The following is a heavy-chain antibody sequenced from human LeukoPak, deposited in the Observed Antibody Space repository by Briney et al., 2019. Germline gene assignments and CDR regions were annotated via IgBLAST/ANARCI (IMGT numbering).Heavy chain of an antibody. CDR1: GFTFSDYY. Sequence: GGSLRLSCAASGFTFSDYYMSWIRQAPGKGLEWVSYISSSGSTIYYADSVKGRFTISRDNAKNSLYLQMNSLRAEDTAVYYCAKDGGGSGVGYCSSTSCARLNYYGMDVWGQGTTVTVSS. J-gene: IGHJ6*02. D-gene: IGHD2-2*01. CDR3: AKDGGGSGVGYCSSTSCARLNYYGMDV. CDR2: ISSSGSTI. V-gene: IGHV3-11*01.